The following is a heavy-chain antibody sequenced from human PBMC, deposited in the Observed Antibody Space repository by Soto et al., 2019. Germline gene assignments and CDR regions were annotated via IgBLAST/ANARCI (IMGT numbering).Heavy chain of an antibody. D-gene: IGHD6-13*01. Sequence: GGSLRLSCAASGFIVSSNYMGGVRQAPGKGPEWVSVIYSGGSTYYSDSVKGRFTISKANPKNTQYLQTNSLTAEDTAVYYCAIAGYSTSWATYASWGQGTLVTVSS. V-gene: IGHV3-66*01. CDR2: IYSGGST. CDR1: GFIVSSNY. J-gene: IGHJ5*02. CDR3: AIAGYSTSWATYAS.